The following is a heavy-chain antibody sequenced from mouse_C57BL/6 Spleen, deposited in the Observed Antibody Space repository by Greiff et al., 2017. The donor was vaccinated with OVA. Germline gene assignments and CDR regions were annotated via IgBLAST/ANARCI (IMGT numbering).Heavy chain of an antibody. J-gene: IGHJ4*01. CDR2: INPSTGGT. CDR1: GYSFTGYY. V-gene: IGHV1-42*01. D-gene: IGHD2-3*01. Sequence: DVQLQESGPELVKPGASVKISCKASGYSFTGYYMNWVKQSPEKSLEWIGEINPSTGGTTYNQKFKAKATLTVDKSSSTAYMQLKSLTSEDSAVYYCARRSYDGYYVMDYWGQGTSVTVSS. CDR3: ARRSYDGYYVMDY.